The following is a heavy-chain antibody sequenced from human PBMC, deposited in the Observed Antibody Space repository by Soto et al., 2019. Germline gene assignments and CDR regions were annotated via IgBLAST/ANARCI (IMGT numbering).Heavy chain of an antibody. CDR3: AKGTGYCTNGVCTYYYYYYMDV. D-gene: IGHD2-8*01. Sequence: EVQLLESGGGLVQPGGSLRLSCAASGFTFSSYAMSWVRQAPGKGLEWVSAISGSGGSTYYADSVKGRFTISRDNSKNTLYLQMNSLRAEDTAVYYCAKGTGYCTNGVCTYYYYYYMDVWCKGTTVTVSS. CDR1: GFTFSSYA. CDR2: ISGSGGST. J-gene: IGHJ6*03. V-gene: IGHV3-23*01.